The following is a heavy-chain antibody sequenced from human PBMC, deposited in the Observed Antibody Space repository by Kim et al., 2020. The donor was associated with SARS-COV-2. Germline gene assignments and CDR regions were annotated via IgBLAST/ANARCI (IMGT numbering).Heavy chain of an antibody. CDR1: GFTFSSYA. D-gene: IGHD3-16*02. Sequence: GGSLRLSCAASGFTFSSYAMSWVRQAPGKGLEWVSAISGSGGSTYYADSVKGRFTISRDNSKNTLYLQMNSLRAEDTAVYYCAKEGIYDYVWGSYRSPPGYYWGQGALVAVSS. CDR3: AKEGIYDYVWGSYRSPPGYY. V-gene: IGHV3-23*01. J-gene: IGHJ4*02. CDR2: ISGSGGST.